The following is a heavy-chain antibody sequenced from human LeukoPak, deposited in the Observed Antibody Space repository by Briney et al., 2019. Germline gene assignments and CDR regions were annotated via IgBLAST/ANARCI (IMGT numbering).Heavy chain of an antibody. CDR2: ISSSGSTI. CDR3: ARRGFKGYCSDGSCYSRQPNWFDP. J-gene: IGHJ5*02. Sequence: GGSLRLSCAASGFTFSSYEMNWVRQAPGKGLEWVSYISSSGSTIHYADSVKGRFTISRDNAKNSLYLQMNSLRAEDTAVYYCARRGFKGYCSDGSCYSRQPNWFDPWGQGTLVTVSS. D-gene: IGHD2-15*01. V-gene: IGHV3-48*03. CDR1: GFTFSSYE.